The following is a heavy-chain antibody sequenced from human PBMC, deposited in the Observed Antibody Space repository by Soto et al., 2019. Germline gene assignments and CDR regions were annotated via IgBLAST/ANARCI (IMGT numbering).Heavy chain of an antibody. D-gene: IGHD6-13*01. J-gene: IGHJ4*02. Sequence: QVQLVESGGGVVQPGRSLRLSCAASGFTFSSYGMHWVRQAPGKGLEWVAVISYDGSYKYYADSVKGRFTIARDNSKNTLYLQMNSLRAEDTAVYYCAKENRLYSSSPDFDYWGQGTLVTVSS. CDR3: AKENRLYSSSPDFDY. CDR2: ISYDGSYK. V-gene: IGHV3-30*18. CDR1: GFTFSSYG.